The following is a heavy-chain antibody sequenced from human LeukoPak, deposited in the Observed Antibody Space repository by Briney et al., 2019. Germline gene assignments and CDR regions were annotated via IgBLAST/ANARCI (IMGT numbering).Heavy chain of an antibody. Sequence: ASVKVSCKASGYTFTSYYMHWVRQAPGQGLEWMGIINPSGGSTSYAQKFQGRVTMTEDTSTDTAYMELSSLRSEDTAVYYCARVVRRHRDAFDIWGQGTMVTVSS. D-gene: IGHD2-2*01. CDR3: ARVVRRHRDAFDI. CDR2: INPSGGST. J-gene: IGHJ3*02. CDR1: GYTFTSYY. V-gene: IGHV1-46*01.